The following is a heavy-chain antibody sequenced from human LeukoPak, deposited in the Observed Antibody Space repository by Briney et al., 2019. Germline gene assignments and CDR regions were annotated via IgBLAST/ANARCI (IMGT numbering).Heavy chain of an antibody. J-gene: IGHJ4*02. D-gene: IGHD4-17*01. CDR3: ARGYGDYAGLFDY. CDR1: GFTVSSNY. V-gene: IGHV4-39*07. Sequence: GSLRLSCAASGFTVSSNYMSWVRQPPGKGLEWIGSIYYSGSTYYNPSLKSRVTISVDTSKNQFSLKLSSVTAADTAVYYCARGYGDYAGLFDYWGQGTLVTVSS. CDR2: IYYSGST.